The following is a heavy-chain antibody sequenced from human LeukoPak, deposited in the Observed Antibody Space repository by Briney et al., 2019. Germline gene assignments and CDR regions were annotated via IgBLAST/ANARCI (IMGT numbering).Heavy chain of an antibody. V-gene: IGHV3-30*02. CDR1: GFTFSSYG. CDR3: AKDRYVRYCSSTSCYHQNYFDY. D-gene: IGHD2-2*01. Sequence: GGSLRLSCAASGFTFSSYGMHWVRQAPGKGLEWVAFIRYDGSNKYYADSVKGRFTISRDNSKNTPYLQMNSLRAEDTAVYYCAKDRYVRYCSSTSCYHQNYFDYWGQGTLVTVSS. CDR2: IRYDGSNK. J-gene: IGHJ4*02.